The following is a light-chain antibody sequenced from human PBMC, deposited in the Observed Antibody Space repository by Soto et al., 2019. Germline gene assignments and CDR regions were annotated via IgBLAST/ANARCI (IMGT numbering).Light chain of an antibody. CDR2: EVS. V-gene: IGLV2-8*01. CDR1: SSDVGGYNY. J-gene: IGLJ1*01. CDR3: SSYAGSILYV. Sequence: LTQPPSASGSPGQSVTISCTGTSSDVGGYNYVSWYQQHPGKAPKLMIYEVSKRPSGVPDRFSGSKSGNTASLTVSGLQAEDEADYYCSSYAGSILYVFGTGTKVTVL.